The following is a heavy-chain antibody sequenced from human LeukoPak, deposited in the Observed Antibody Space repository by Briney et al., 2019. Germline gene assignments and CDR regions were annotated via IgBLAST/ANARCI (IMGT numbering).Heavy chain of an antibody. D-gene: IGHD1-26*01. CDR3: ARDRRYSGSNRPAVLGDY. Sequence: ASVKFSCKASGYTFTGHYMHWVRQAPGQGLEWMGWINPNSGGTNYAQKFQGRVTMTRDTSISTAYMALSRLGSDDTAVYYCARDRRYSGSNRPAVLGDYWGQGTLVTVSS. CDR2: INPNSGGT. CDR1: GYTFTGHY. J-gene: IGHJ4*02. V-gene: IGHV1-2*02.